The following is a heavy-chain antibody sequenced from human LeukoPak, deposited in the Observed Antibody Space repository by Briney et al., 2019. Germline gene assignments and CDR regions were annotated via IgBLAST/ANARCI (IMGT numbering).Heavy chain of an antibody. CDR3: ATGRTYYYDSSGYKVLSNWFDP. CDR1: GYTLTELS. J-gene: IGHJ5*02. CDR2: FDPEDGET. Sequence: ASVKVSCKVSGYTLTELSMHWVRQAPGKGLEWMGGFDPEDGETIYAQKFQGRVTMTEDTSTDTAYMELSSLRSEDTAVYYCATGRTYYYDSSGYKVLSNWFDPWGQGTLVTVSS. D-gene: IGHD3-22*01. V-gene: IGHV1-24*01.